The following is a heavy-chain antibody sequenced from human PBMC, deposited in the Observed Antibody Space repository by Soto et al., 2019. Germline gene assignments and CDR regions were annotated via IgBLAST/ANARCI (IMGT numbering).Heavy chain of an antibody. CDR3: ARALRNCYLLPSRCLDF. D-gene: IGHD2-21*01. CDR2: INHSGST. Sequence: SETLSLTCAVYGGSFSGYYWSWIRQPPGKGLEWIGEINHSGSTNYNPSLKSRVTISVDTSKHQFSLKLSSVTAVDTAVYYCARALRNCYLLPSRCLDFWGQGIRVTVSS. V-gene: IGHV4-34*01. CDR1: GGSFSGYY. J-gene: IGHJ4*02.